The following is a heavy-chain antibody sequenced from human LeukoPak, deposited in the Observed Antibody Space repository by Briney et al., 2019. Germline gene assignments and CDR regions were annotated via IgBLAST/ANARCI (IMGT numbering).Heavy chain of an antibody. CDR1: GGSTSSSSYS. CDR3: ASKSERFLETGAFDI. D-gene: IGHD3-3*01. Sequence: PSDTLSLTCTVSGGSTSSSSYSWGWIRQPPGRGLEWIGSIYYSGSTYYNPSLRSRVTISLDTSKNQFSLKLSSVTAADTAVYYCASKSERFLETGAFDIWGQGTMVTVSS. J-gene: IGHJ3*02. V-gene: IGHV4-39*01. CDR2: IYYSGST.